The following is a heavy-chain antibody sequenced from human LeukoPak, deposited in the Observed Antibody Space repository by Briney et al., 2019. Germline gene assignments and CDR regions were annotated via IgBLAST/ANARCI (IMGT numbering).Heavy chain of an antibody. D-gene: IGHD5-12*01. J-gene: IGHJ3*02. CDR1: GFTFSSYA. Sequence: GGSLRLSCAASGFTFSSYAMHWVRQAPGKGLEWVAVISYDGSNKYYADSVKGRFTISRDNSKNTLYLQMNSLRAEDTAVYYCARGFDYFDIWGQGTMVTVSS. V-gene: IGHV3-30-3*01. CDR3: ARGFDYFDI. CDR2: ISYDGSNK.